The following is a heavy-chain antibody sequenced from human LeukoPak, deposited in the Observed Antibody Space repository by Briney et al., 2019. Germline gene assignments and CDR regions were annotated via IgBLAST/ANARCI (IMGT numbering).Heavy chain of an antibody. V-gene: IGHV4-4*07. J-gene: IGHJ4*02. CDR2: IYTSGST. CDR3: AAFLSGTYWYFDY. Sequence: PSETLSLTCTVSGDSISSYYWSWIRQPAGRGLEWLGHIYTSGSTNSYTSGGTDSNPSLKRRVTISLDTSKNQFPLKLSSVTAADTAVYYCAAFLSGTYWYFDYWGQGALVTVSS. CDR1: GDSISSYY. D-gene: IGHD1-26*01.